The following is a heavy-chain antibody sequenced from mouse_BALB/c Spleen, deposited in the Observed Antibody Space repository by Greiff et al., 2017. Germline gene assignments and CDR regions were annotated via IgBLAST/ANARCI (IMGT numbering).Heavy chain of an antibody. CDR2: ISSGSSTI. V-gene: IGHV5-17*02. CDR3: ARSGGSMDY. D-gene: IGHD3-1*01. Sequence: EVMLVESGGGLVQPGGSRKLSCAASGFTFSSFGMHWVRHAPEKGLEWVAYISSGSSTIYYADTVKGRFTISRDNPKNTLFLQMTSLRSEDTAMYYCARSGGSMDYWGQGTSVTVSS. CDR1: GFTFSSFG. J-gene: IGHJ4*01.